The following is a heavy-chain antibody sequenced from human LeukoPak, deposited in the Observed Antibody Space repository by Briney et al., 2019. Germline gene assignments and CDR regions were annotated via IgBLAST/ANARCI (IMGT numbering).Heavy chain of an antibody. CDR3: ARALGYCSSTSCYTAWFDP. CDR2: INHSGST. Sequence: PSETLSVTCAVYGGSFSGYYWSGIRQPPGKGLEWIGEINHSGSTNYNPSLKSRVTISVDTSKNQFSLKLSSVTAADTAVYYCARALGYCSSTSCYTAWFDPWGQGTLVTVSS. D-gene: IGHD2-2*02. CDR1: GGSFSGYY. V-gene: IGHV4-34*01. J-gene: IGHJ5*02.